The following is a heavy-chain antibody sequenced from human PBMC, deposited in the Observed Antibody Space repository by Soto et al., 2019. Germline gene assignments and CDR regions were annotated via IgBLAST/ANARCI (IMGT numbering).Heavy chain of an antibody. V-gene: IGHV3-21*01. CDR1: GFTFSSYS. CDR3: ARDHLPTGVYWYFDL. D-gene: IGHD1-1*01. J-gene: IGHJ2*01. Sequence: EVQLVESGGGLVKPGGSLRLSCAASGFTFSSYSMNWVRQAPGKGLEWVSSISSSSSYIYYADSVKGRFTISRDNAKNSLYLQMNILRAEDTAVYYCARDHLPTGVYWYFDLWGRGTLVTVSS. CDR2: ISSSSSYI.